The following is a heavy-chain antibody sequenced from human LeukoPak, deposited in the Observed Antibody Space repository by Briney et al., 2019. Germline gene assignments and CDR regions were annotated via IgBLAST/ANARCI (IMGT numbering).Heavy chain of an antibody. CDR1: GYSISSGFY. D-gene: IGHD4-11*01. V-gene: IGHV4-38-2*02. J-gene: IGHJ4*02. CDR3: ARGGLSTVTTEPFDY. CDR2: IYHSGST. Sequence: SETLSLTCTVSGYSISSGFYWGWIRQPPGKGLEWIGSIYHSGSTYYNPSLKSRVTISVDTSKNQFSLKLTSVTATDTAVYYCARGGLSTVTTEPFDYWAQGTLVTVSS.